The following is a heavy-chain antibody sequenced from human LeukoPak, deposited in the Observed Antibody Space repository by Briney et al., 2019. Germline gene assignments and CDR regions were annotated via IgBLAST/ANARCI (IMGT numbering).Heavy chain of an antibody. CDR3: AILVGAVPHHFDY. J-gene: IGHJ4*02. CDR1: GGSLSNERYY. CDR2: IYYSGRT. Sequence: SETLSLTCTVSGGSLSNERYYWGWIRQPPGRGLEWIGTIYYSGRTYYNPSLKSRVTISVDTSKNQFSLKLSSVTAADTAVYFCAILVGAVPHHFDYWGQGTLVTVSS. D-gene: IGHD1-26*01. V-gene: IGHV4-39*01.